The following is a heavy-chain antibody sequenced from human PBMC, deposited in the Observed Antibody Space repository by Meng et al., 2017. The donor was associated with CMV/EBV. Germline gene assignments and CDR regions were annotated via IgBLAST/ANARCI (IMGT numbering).Heavy chain of an antibody. CDR1: GLTFSSYG. CDR3: AKEAGRYSGYDFGSYYYYYGMDV. J-gene: IGHJ6*02. D-gene: IGHD5-12*01. V-gene: IGHV3-33*06. Sequence: GGSLRLSCAASGLTFSSYGMHWVRQAPGKGLEWVAVIWYDGSNKYYADSVKGRFTISRDNSKNTLYLQMNSLRAEDTAVYYCAKEAGRYSGYDFGSYYYYYGMDVWGQGTTVTVSS. CDR2: IWYDGSNK.